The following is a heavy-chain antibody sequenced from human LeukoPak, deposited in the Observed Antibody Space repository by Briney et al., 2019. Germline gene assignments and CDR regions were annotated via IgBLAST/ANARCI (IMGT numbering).Heavy chain of an antibody. J-gene: IGHJ4*02. CDR1: GYTFTSYG. Sequence: GASVKVSCKASGYTFTSYGISWVRQAPGQGLEWMGWISAYNGNTNYAQKLQGRVTMTTDTSTSTAYMELSSLRSEDTAVYYCASCDYGDYDCYFDYWGQGTLVTVSS. V-gene: IGHV1-18*01. D-gene: IGHD4-17*01. CDR2: ISAYNGNT. CDR3: ASCDYGDYDCYFDY.